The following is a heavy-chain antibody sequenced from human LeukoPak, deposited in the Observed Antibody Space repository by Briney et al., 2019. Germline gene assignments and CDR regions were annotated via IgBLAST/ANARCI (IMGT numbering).Heavy chain of an antibody. Sequence: GGSLRLSCAASGFTFSSYWMDWVRQAPGKGLVWVSRINSDGSTTRYADSVKGRFTISRDNAKNTLYLQMNNLRAEDTAVYYCARASYYYDHWGQGIQVTVSS. CDR3: ARASYYYDH. CDR2: INSDGSTT. CDR1: GFTFSSYW. V-gene: IGHV3-74*01. D-gene: IGHD6-6*01. J-gene: IGHJ4*02.